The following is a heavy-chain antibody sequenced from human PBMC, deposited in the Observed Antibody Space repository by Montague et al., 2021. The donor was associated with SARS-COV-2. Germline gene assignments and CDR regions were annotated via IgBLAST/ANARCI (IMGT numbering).Heavy chain of an antibody. D-gene: IGHD6-19*01. CDR2: FHLSRST. V-gene: IGHV4-4*02. CDR3: ARGNSSGWYGYYYYGMDV. Sequence: SETLSLTCAVYLHSGISGHRRRSDGQPPGLQSPRDGEFHLSRSTNYNPSLKSRVTISVDKSKNQFSLKLSSVTAADTAVYYCARGNSSGWYGYYYYGMDVWGQGTTVTVSS. CDR1: LHSGISGHR. J-gene: IGHJ6*02.